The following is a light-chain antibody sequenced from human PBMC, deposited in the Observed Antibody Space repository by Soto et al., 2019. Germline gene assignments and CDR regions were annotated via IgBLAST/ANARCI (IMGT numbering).Light chain of an antibody. J-gene: IGKJ4*02. CDR3: QQYDNWPPS. V-gene: IGKV3-15*01. CDR1: QSVSSN. CDR2: GAS. Sequence: EIVMTQSPATLSVSPGERATLSCRASQSVSSNLAWYQQKPGHAPRLLIYGASTRATGIPARFSGSGSGTEFTLTISRLQSEDFAIYYCQQYDNWPPSFGGGTKVEIK.